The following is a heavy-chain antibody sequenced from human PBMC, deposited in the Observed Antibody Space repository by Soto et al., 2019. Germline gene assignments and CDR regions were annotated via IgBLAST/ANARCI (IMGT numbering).Heavy chain of an antibody. CDR2: ISAYDGST. J-gene: IGHJ5*02. CDR1: GYTFTSYG. D-gene: IGHD1-1*01. Sequence: QVQQVQSGAEVKRPGASAKVSCKASGYTFTSYGFSWVRQAPGQGLEWMGWISAYDGSTNYAQKFQGRVTMTTDTSTSTAYMELKGLRSDDTAVYYCARHNSQWPNWFDPWGQGTLVTVSS. V-gene: IGHV1-18*01. CDR3: ARHNSQWPNWFDP.